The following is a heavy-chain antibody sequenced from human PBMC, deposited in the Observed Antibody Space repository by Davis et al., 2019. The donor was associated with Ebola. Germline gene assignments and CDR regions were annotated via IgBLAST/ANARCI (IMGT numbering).Heavy chain of an antibody. V-gene: IGHV1-69*04. CDR3: ARVLRNYGMDV. CDR2: IIPILGIA. Sequence: AASVKVSCKASGGTFSSYAISWVRQAPGQRLEWMGRIIPILGIANYAQKFQGRVTITADKSTSTAYMELSSLRSEDTAVYYCARVLRNYGMDVWGQGTTVTVSS. CDR1: GGTFSSYA. J-gene: IGHJ6*02.